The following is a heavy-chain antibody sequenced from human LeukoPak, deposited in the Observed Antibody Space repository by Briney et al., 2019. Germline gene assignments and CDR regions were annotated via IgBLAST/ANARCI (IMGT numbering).Heavy chain of an antibody. V-gene: IGHV3-53*01. Sequence: GGSLRLSCAASGFTVSSSYMTWVRQAPGKGLEWVSVIRSGGSTVYADSVKGRFTISRDNSKNTLYLQMNSLRAEDTAVYYCAKDYTAVAGNVDYWGQGTLVTVSS. CDR1: GFTVSSSY. CDR2: IRSGGST. CDR3: AKDYTAVAGNVDY. D-gene: IGHD6-19*01. J-gene: IGHJ4*02.